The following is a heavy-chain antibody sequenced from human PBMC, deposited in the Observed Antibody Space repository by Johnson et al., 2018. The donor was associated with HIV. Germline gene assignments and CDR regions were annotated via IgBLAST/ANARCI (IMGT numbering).Heavy chain of an antibody. Sequence: EVQLVESGGGLVQPGRSLRLSCAASGFTFDDYAMHWVRQAPGKGLAWVSYIERNSRSDYADSVKGRFTVSRDSSKNTLYLQMNSLRVEDTAVYYCASSSLAWGVDAFDIWGQGTKVTVSS. V-gene: IGHV3-9*01. J-gene: IGHJ3*02. CDR3: ASSSLAWGVDAFDI. CDR1: GFTFDDYA. D-gene: IGHD3-10*01. CDR2: IERNSRS.